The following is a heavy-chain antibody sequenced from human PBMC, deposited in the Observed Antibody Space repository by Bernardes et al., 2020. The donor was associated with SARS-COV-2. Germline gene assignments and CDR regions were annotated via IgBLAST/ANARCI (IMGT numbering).Heavy chain of an antibody. CDR2: IIPILGIA. CDR3: ARDDPESITMVRGVIINAPLWFDP. J-gene: IGHJ5*02. CDR1: GGTFSSYA. V-gene: IGHV1-69*04. Sequence: SVKVSCKASGGTFSSYAISWVRQAPGQGLEWMGRIIPILGIANYAQKFQGRVTITADKSTSTAYMELSSLRSEDTAVYYCARDDPESITMVRGVIINAPLWFDPWGQGTLVTVSS. D-gene: IGHD3-10*01.